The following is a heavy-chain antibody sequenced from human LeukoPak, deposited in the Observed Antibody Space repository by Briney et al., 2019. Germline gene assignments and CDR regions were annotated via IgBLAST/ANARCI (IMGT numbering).Heavy chain of an antibody. Sequence: GGSLRLSCAASGFTFSTYAMSWVRQAPGKGLEWVSAIRGGGATTYYADSVKGRFTISRDNSKNTLYLQMNSLRAGDTAVYYCASHGITMEEHFQHWGQGTLVTVSS. CDR2: IRGGGATT. D-gene: IGHD3-10*01. CDR1: GFTFSTYA. CDR3: ASHGITMEEHFQH. J-gene: IGHJ1*01. V-gene: IGHV3-23*01.